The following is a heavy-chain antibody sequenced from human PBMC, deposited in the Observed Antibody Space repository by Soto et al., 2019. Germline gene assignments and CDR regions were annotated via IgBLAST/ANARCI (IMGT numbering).Heavy chain of an antibody. J-gene: IGHJ5*02. V-gene: IGHV4-34*01. D-gene: IGHD6-19*01. CDR3: ARGRNHQSSGWLVRSRRFDP. Sequence: SETLSLTCAVYGGSFSCYYWSWIRQPPGKWLEWIWEINHSGSTNYNPSLKSRVTISVDTSKNQFSLKLSSVTAAETAVYYCARGRNHQSSGWLVRSRRFDPWGQGTLVPVYS. CDR1: GGSFSCYY. CDR2: INHSGST.